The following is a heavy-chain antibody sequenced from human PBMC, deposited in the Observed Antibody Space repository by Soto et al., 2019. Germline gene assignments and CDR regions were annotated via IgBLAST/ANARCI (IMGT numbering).Heavy chain of an antibody. CDR3: ARKASTMSTFGEDPYYTYYGLDV. CDR1: GGTFSSDA. V-gene: IGHV1-69*12. CDR2: ITPIFHTP. J-gene: IGHJ6*02. Sequence: QVQLVQSGAEVKKPGSSVKVSCKASGGTFSSDAIGWVRQAPGQGLEWMGGITPIFHTPNYAQKFKGRLTITADEPTSAVCMELRWLTSEDTAVYYCARKASTMSTFGEDPYYTYYGLDVWGQGTTVTGSS. D-gene: IGHD3-10*01.